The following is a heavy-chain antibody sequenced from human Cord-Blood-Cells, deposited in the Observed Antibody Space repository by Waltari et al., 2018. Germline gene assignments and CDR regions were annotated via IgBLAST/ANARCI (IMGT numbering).Heavy chain of an antibody. J-gene: IGHJ3*02. Sequence: QVKLVKSGAEVKKTGSSVTAACKASGGTFSSYAISWVGQAPGQGLEWMGGIIPIFGTANYAQKFQGRVTITADESTSTAYMELSSLRSEDTAVYYCAGDIAAAGAFDIWGQGTMVTVSS. CDR1: GGTFSSYA. D-gene: IGHD6-13*01. CDR3: AGDIAAAGAFDI. V-gene: IGHV1-69*01. CDR2: IIPIFGTA.